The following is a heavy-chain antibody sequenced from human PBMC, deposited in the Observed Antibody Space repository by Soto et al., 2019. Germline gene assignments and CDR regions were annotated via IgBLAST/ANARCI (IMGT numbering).Heavy chain of an antibody. D-gene: IGHD5-12*01. J-gene: IGHJ6*03. CDR2: INPNGGVT. CDR1: GDSFNDYY. Sequence: QVQLMQSGAEVRKPGASVTVSCRSSGDSFNDYYIHWVRQAPGQGFEWVGWINPNGGVTKYAQKFQGWVSMTRDTSIRTVYMQLSRLRSDDTAVYYCARESGGATATLDYYYFYMDVWGTGTTVTVSS. V-gene: IGHV1-2*04. CDR3: ARESGGATATLDYYYFYMDV.